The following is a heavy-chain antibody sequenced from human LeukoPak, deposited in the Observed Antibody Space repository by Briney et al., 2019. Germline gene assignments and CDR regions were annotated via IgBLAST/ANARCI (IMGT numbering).Heavy chain of an antibody. D-gene: IGHD3-22*01. CDR1: GFTFSDYY. V-gene: IGHV3-11*01. J-gene: IGHJ5*02. Sequence: GGSLRLSCAASGFTFSDYYMSWIRQAPGNGLEWVSYISSSGSTIYYADSVKGRFTISRDNAKNSLYLQMNSLRAEDTAVYYCARVKYYYDSSGYYLFDPWGQGTLVTVSS. CDR2: ISSSGSTI. CDR3: ARVKYYYDSSGYYLFDP.